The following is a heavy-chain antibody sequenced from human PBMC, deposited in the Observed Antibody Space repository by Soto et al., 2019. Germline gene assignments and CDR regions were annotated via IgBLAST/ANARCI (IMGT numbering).Heavy chain of an antibody. CDR2: INPNSGNI. CDR3: ARGRASGSYYLLDY. CDR1: GDTFTTYD. V-gene: IGHV1-8*01. J-gene: IGHJ4*02. D-gene: IGHD3-10*01. Sequence: ASVKVSCKASGDTFTTYDINWVRQATGHGLEWMGWINPNSGNIGYAQRFQGRVTMTRDTAIRTAYMEVSSLRSDDTTVYYCARGRASGSYYLLDYWGQGTLVTV.